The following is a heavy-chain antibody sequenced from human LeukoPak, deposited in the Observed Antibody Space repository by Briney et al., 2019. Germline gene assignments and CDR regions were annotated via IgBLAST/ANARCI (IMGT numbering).Heavy chain of an antibody. D-gene: IGHD2-21*01. V-gene: IGHV4-59*01. CDR3: ARVGARYCGGDCYAFDI. Sequence: KPSETLSLTCTVSGGSISSYYWSWFRQPPGKGLEWIGYIYYSGSTNYNPSLKRRVTISVDTSKNQFSLKLSSVTAADTAVYYCARVGARYCGGDCYAFDIWGQGTMVTVSS. CDR2: IYYSGST. J-gene: IGHJ3*02. CDR1: GGSISSYY.